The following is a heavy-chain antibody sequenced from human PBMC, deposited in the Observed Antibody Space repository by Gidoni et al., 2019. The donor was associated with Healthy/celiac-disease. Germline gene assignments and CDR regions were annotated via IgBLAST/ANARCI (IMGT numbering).Heavy chain of an antibody. CDR3: ARCAARTHTLYYYYYYYMDV. J-gene: IGHJ6*03. D-gene: IGHD6-6*01. Sequence: QVQLVQSGAEVKKPGASVKVSCKASGHTFTGYYMHWVRQAPGQGLEWMGWINPNSGGTNYAQKFQGRVTMTRDTSISIAYMELSRLRSDDTAVYYCARCAARTHTLYYYYYYYMDVWGKGTTVTVSS. CDR1: GHTFTGYY. V-gene: IGHV1-2*02. CDR2: INPNSGGT.